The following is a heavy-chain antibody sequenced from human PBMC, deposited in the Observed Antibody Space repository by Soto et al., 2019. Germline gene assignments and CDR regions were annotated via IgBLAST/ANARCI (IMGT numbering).Heavy chain of an antibody. J-gene: IGHJ6*02. CDR3: ARPAPGKQPTIYGMDV. D-gene: IGHD5-12*01. CDR2: ISSSSSYI. V-gene: IGHV3-21*01. Sequence: PGGSLRLSCAASGFTFSSYSMNWVRQAPGKGLEWVSSISSSSSYIYYADSVKGRFTISRDNAKNSLYLQMNSLRAEDTAVYYCARPAPGKQPTIYGMDVWGQGTTVTVSS. CDR1: GFTFSSYS.